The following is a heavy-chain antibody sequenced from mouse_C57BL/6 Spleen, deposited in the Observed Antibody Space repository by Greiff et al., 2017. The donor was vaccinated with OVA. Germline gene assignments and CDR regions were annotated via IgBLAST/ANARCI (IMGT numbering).Heavy chain of an antibody. CDR2: IYPGDGDT. CDR3: ALTTVVATDY. V-gene: IGHV1-80*01. CDR1: GYAFSSYW. Sequence: QVQLKESGAELVKPGASVKISCKASGYAFSSYWMNWVKQRPGKGLEWIGQIYPGDGDTNYNGKFKGKATLTADKSSSTAYRQLSRLTSEDSAVYFCALTTVVATDYWGQGTTLTVSS. J-gene: IGHJ2*01. D-gene: IGHD1-1*01.